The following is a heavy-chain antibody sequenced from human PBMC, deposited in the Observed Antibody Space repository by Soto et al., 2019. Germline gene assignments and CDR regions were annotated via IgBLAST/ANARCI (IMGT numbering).Heavy chain of an antibody. CDR3: AREEPHPAPLVF. V-gene: IGHV3-30-3*01. Sequence: PGGSLRLSCAACGFTFSRYPMHWVRQAPGKGLEWVAGISDDGSNIQYADSVKGRLTVSRDDSKSTLYLQMNNLGTEDTAECFCAREEPHPAPLVFWGQGTLVTVSS. J-gene: IGHJ4*02. CDR1: GFTFSRYP. CDR2: ISDDGSNI.